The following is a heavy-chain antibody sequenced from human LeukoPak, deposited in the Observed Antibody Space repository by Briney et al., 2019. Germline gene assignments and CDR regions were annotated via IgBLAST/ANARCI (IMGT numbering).Heavy chain of an antibody. V-gene: IGHV4-39*01. CDR3: ARGPLYTESFARTWFDA. CDR1: GGSITSASYY. J-gene: IGHJ5*02. D-gene: IGHD1-26*01. CDR2: IYYSGNS. Sequence: SETLSLTCTVSGGSITSASYYWGWVRQPPGKGLEWIGSIYYSGNSYNNPSLKGRVTISIDTSTSQFSLELRSVTAADTAVYFCARGPLYTESFARTWFDAWGRGTEVTVSS.